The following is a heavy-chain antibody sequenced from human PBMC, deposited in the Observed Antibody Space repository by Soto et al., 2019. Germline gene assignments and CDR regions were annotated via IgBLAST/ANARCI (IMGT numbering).Heavy chain of an antibody. CDR1: GYY. Sequence: ASVKVSCKVSGYYMHWVRQAPGQGLEWMGWINPNSGGTNYAQKFQGWVTMTRDTSISTAYMELSRLRSDDTAVYYCARDPLDYSNYDLIYGMDVWGQGTTVTVSS. V-gene: IGHV1-2*04. CDR3: ARDPLDYSNYDLIYGMDV. D-gene: IGHD4-4*01. J-gene: IGHJ6*02. CDR2: INPNSGGT.